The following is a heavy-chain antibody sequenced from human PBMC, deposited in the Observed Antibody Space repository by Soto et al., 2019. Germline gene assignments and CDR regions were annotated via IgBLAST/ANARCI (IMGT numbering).Heavy chain of an antibody. D-gene: IGHD3-16*01. CDR3: AMVDLYVTPTPQDV. CDR1: GYTFTSYA. J-gene: IGHJ6*02. Sequence: ASVKVSCKASGYTFTSYAMHWVRQAPGQRLEWMGWINAYNGNTNYATKVQGRLTLTTDTSTSTAFMDLGSLTSADTAVYYCAMVDLYVTPTPQDVWGQGTTVTVSS. V-gene: IGHV1-3*01. CDR2: INAYNGNT.